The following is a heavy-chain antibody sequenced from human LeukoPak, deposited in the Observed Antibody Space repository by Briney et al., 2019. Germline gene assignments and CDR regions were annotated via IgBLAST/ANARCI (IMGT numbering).Heavy chain of an antibody. CDR1: GFTFSSYG. V-gene: IGHV3-30*18. J-gene: IGHJ3*02. D-gene: IGHD2-2*02. CDR3: AKDLRPGYCSSTSCYSPDAFDI. Sequence: GGSLRLSCAASGFTFSSYGMHWVRQAPGKGLEWVAVISYDGSNKYYADSVKGRFTISRDNSKNTLYLQMNSLRTEDTAVYYCAKDLRPGYCSSTSCYSPDAFDIWGQGTMVTVSS. CDR2: ISYDGSNK.